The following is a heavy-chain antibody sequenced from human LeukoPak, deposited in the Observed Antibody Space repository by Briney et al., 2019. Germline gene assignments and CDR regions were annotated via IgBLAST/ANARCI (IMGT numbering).Heavy chain of an antibody. CDR1: GGSFSGYY. D-gene: IGHD6-19*01. Sequence: SETLSLTCAVYGGSFSGYYWSWIRQPPGKGLEWIGEINHSGSTNYNPSLKSRVTISVDTSKNQFSLKLSSVTAADTAVYYCARGRTEGHLGGKSRIAVAGTRYFDLWGRGTLVTVSS. CDR2: INHSGST. V-gene: IGHV4-34*01. J-gene: IGHJ2*01. CDR3: ARGRTEGHLGGKSRIAVAGTRYFDL.